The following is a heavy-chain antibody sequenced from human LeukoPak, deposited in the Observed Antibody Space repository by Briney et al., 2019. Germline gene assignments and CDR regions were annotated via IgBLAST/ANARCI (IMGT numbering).Heavy chain of an antibody. CDR3: ARDSPAGSNWRSEPTFDY. Sequence: AWALRLSGAASGFTFRTDWMTWVNQAPGKGRQGVADRKQDGSQTYYVDSVKGRFTISRDNAKNSLYLQMDSLRVDDTAVYYCARDSPAGSNWRSEPTFDYWGQGNLVTVSS. V-gene: IGHV3-7*04. CDR1: GFTFRTDW. J-gene: IGHJ4*02. CDR2: RKQDGSQT. D-gene: IGHD1-26*01.